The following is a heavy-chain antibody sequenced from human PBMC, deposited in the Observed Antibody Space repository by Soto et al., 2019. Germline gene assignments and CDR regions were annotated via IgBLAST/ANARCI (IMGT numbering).Heavy chain of an antibody. CDR3: ARSLRQYYYYYYMDV. CDR2: IYYSGST. V-gene: IGHV4-59*01. J-gene: IGHJ6*03. CDR1: GGSISSYY. D-gene: IGHD3-16*02. Sequence: QVQLQESGPGLVKPSETLSLTCTVSGGSISSYYWSWIRQPPGKGLEWIGDIYYSGSTNYNPSLKCRVAISVDTSKNQFSLKPSSVTAADTAVYYCARSLRQYYYYYYMDVWGKGTTVTVSS.